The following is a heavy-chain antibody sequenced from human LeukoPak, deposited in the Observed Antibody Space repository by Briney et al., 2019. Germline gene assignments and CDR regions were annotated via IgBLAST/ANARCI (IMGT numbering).Heavy chain of an antibody. Sequence: GASVKVSCKASGGTFSSYAISWVRQAPGQGLEWMGGLIPIFGTAKYAQKFQGRVTITTDESTSTAYMELSSLRSEDTAVYYCARGLTYSSSRVSRRVGVAYYFDYWGQGTLVTVSS. V-gene: IGHV1-69*05. J-gene: IGHJ4*02. CDR2: LIPIFGTA. D-gene: IGHD6-6*01. CDR3: ARGLTYSSSRVSRRVGVAYYFDY. CDR1: GGTFSSYA.